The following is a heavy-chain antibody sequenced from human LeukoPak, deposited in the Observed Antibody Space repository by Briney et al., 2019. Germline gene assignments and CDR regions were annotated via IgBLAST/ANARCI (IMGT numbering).Heavy chain of an antibody. Sequence: GGPLRLSCAASGFTFSNAWMSWVRQAPGKGREWVGRIKSKNDGRTPDYAAAAIGRLTIPRDDSKYTQYLQMNSLKTEDTAVYYCTTAFTVAGTGYWGQGTLVTVSS. D-gene: IGHD6-19*01. V-gene: IGHV3-15*01. CDR2: IKSKNDGRTP. J-gene: IGHJ4*02. CDR1: GFTFSNAW. CDR3: TTAFTVAGTGY.